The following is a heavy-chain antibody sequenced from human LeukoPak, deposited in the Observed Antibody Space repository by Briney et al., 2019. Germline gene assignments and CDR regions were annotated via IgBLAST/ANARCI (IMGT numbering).Heavy chain of an antibody. D-gene: IGHD1-1*01. CDR1: GDSVSRHDLT. V-gene: IGHV6-1*01. Sequence: SQTLSLTCAISGDSVSRHDLTWDWVRQSPSRGLEWLGRTFYRSKWYNDYAVSVKSRITVSPDTSKNQFSLHLNSVTPEDTAVYYCVRSYDWVFDYWGQGTRVTVSS. CDR2: TFYRSKWYN. CDR3: VRSYDWVFDY. J-gene: IGHJ4*02.